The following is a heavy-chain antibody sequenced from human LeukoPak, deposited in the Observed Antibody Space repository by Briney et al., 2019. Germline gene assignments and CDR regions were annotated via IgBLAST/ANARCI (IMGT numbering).Heavy chain of an antibody. J-gene: IGHJ4*02. CDR1: GFTFSSYA. V-gene: IGHV3-23*01. D-gene: IGHD6-13*01. Sequence: AGSLRLSCAASGFTFSSYAMSWVRQAPGKGLEWVSAISGSGGSTYYADSVKGRFTISRDNSKNTLYLQMNSLRAEDTAVYYCAKYSSLYSSSWYERYYFDYWGQGTLVTVSS. CDR2: ISGSGGST. CDR3: AKYSSLYSSSWYERYYFDY.